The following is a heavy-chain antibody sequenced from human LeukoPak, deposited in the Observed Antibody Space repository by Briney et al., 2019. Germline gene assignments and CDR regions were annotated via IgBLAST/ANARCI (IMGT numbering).Heavy chain of an antibody. Sequence: PGGSLRLSCAASGLTVSSNYMSWVRQAPGKGLEWVANIKQDGGDKYYVDSVKGRFTISRDNAKNSLYLQMNSLRAEDTAVYYCARMWVWYKSFDIWGQGTMVTVSS. J-gene: IGHJ3*02. CDR1: GLTVSSNY. CDR3: ARMWVWYKSFDI. CDR2: IKQDGGDK. D-gene: IGHD1-1*01. V-gene: IGHV3-7*05.